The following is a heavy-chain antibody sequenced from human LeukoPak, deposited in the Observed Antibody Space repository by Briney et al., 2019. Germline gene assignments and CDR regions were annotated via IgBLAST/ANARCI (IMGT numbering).Heavy chain of an antibody. J-gene: IGHJ5*02. CDR1: GGSISSYY. CDR3: ARAEMATTQYGVLSWFDP. CDR2: IYYSGST. V-gene: IGHV4-59*01. D-gene: IGHD5-24*01. Sequence: ASETLSLTCTVSGGSISSYYWSWVRQPPGKGLEWIGYIYYSGSTNYNPSLKSRVTISVDTSKNQFSLKLSSVTAADTAVYYCARAEMATTQYGVLSWFDPWGQGTLVTVSS.